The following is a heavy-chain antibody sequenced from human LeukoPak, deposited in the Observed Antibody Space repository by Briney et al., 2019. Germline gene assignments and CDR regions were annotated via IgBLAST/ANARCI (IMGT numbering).Heavy chain of an antibody. CDR2: IYYSGST. CDR3: ARTAGRGNFDY. Sequence: SETLSLTCTVSGGSISSGDYYWSWIRQPPGKGLECIGYIYYSGSTYYNPSLKRRVTISVDTSKKQFSLKLSSVTAADTAVYYCARTAGRGNFDYWGQGTLVNVSS. V-gene: IGHV4-30-4*08. J-gene: IGHJ4*02. CDR1: GGSISSGDYY.